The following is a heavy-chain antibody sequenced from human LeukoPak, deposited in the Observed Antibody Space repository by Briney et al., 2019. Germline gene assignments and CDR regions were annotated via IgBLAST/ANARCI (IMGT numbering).Heavy chain of an antibody. CDR2: ISGSGGST. D-gene: IGHD6-19*01. V-gene: IGHV3-23*01. Sequence: GGSLRLSCAASGFTFSSYAMSWVRQAPGKGLEWVSAISGSGGSTYYAGSVKGRFTISRDNSKNTLYLQMNSLRAEDTAVYYCAKDPGYSSGWPVFDYWGQGTLVTVSS. CDR1: GFTFSSYA. CDR3: AKDPGYSSGWPVFDY. J-gene: IGHJ4*02.